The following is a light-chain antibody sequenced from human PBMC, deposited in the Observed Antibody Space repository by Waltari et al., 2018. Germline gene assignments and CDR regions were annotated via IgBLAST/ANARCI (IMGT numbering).Light chain of an antibody. CDR1: ILRKYY. Sequence: SDLTQDPAVSVALGQTVMISCQGDILRKYYASWYQQKSGQAPVLVLYNTNHRPSGIPDRVSGSSSGDTASLTITGAQAEDEGDYYCNSRDTSPNHLVFGGGTKLTVL. J-gene: IGLJ2*01. V-gene: IGLV3-19*01. CDR3: NSRDTSPNHLV. CDR2: NTN.